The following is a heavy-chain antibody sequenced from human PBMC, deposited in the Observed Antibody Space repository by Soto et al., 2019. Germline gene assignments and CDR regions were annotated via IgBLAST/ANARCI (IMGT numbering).Heavy chain of an antibody. Sequence: APGKGLEWVSVIYSGGGTYYADSVKGRFTISRDNSKNTLYLQMNSLRAEDTAVYYCARHRPPDYLWFGGLSPLGYWGQGTLVTVSS. CDR3: ARHRPPDYLWFGGLSPLGY. CDR2: IYSGGGT. D-gene: IGHD3-10*01. J-gene: IGHJ4*02. V-gene: IGHV3-66*04.